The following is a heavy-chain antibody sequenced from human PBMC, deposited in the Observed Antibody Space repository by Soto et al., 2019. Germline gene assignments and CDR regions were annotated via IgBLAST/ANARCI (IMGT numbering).Heavy chain of an antibody. CDR2: IYYSGST. CDR1: GGSISSSSYY. Sequence: PSETLSLTCTVSGGSISSSSYYWGWIRQPPGKGLEWIGSIYYSGSTYYNPSLKSRVTISVDTSKNQFSLKLSSVTAADTAVYYCAGDYSNYDYYYGMDVWGQGTTVTSP. V-gene: IGHV4-39*07. J-gene: IGHJ6*02. D-gene: IGHD4-4*01. CDR3: AGDYSNYDYYYGMDV.